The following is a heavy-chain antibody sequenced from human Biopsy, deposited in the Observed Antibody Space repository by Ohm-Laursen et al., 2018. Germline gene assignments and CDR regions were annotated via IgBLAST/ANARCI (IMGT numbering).Heavy chain of an antibody. D-gene: IGHD3-3*01. Sequence: SLRLSCAASGFAVINNDISWVRQAPGKGLEWASFISSSGVQYHADSVKGRFTISRDNSKNILYLQMNSLRAEDTAVYYCVRASIFGVATSGFYYYGMDVWGQGTTVTGSS. J-gene: IGHJ6*02. CDR3: VRASIFGVATSGFYYYGMDV. V-gene: IGHV3-66*01. CDR1: GFAVINND. CDR2: ISSSGVQ.